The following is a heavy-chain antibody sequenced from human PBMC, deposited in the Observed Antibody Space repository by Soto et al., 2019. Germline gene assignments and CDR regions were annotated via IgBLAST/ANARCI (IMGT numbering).Heavy chain of an antibody. V-gene: IGHV4-59*08. J-gene: IGHJ6*02. Sequence: PSETLSLTCTVSGGSISSYYWSWIRQPPGKGLEWIGYIYYSGSTNYNPSLKSRVTISVDTSKNQFSLKLSSVTAADTAVYYCARHPNYYYGSGSSYYYYYYGMDVWGQGTTVTVS. D-gene: IGHD3-10*01. CDR3: ARHPNYYYGSGSSYYYYYYGMDV. CDR1: GGSISSYY. CDR2: IYYSGST.